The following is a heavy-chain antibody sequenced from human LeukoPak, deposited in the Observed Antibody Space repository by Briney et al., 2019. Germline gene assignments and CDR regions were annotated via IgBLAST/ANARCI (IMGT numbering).Heavy chain of an antibody. CDR3: ARGGYSYGYYYYYYMDV. J-gene: IGHJ6*03. D-gene: IGHD5-18*01. CDR2: INHSGST. Sequence: SETLSLTCAVYGGSFSGYYWSWIRQPPGKGLEWIGEINHSGSTNYNPSLKSRVTISVDTSKNQFSLKLSSVTAADTAVYYCARGGYSYGYYYYYYMDVWGKGTTVTVS. V-gene: IGHV4-34*01. CDR1: GGSFSGYY.